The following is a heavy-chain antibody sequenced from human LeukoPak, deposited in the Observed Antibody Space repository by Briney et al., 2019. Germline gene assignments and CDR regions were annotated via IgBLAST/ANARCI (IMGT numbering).Heavy chain of an antibody. Sequence: SQTLSLTCAISGDSVSSNSAAWNWIRQSPSRGLEWPGRTYYRSKWYNDYAVSVKSRITINPDTSKNQFSLQLNSVTPEDTAVYYCARLGIAAAGTWWFDPWGQGTLVTVSS. D-gene: IGHD6-13*01. CDR1: GDSVSSNSAA. CDR2: TYYRSKWYN. CDR3: ARLGIAAAGTWWFDP. V-gene: IGHV6-1*01. J-gene: IGHJ5*02.